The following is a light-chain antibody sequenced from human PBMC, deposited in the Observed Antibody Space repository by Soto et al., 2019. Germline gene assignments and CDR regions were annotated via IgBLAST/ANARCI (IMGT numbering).Light chain of an antibody. CDR3: QQRSNWPWT. CDR2: DAS. CDR1: QSLSNSF. J-gene: IGKJ1*01. Sequence: EIVLTPSPCTLSLSPGERATLSCRASQSLSNSFIAWYQQKPGQAPRLLIYDASNRATGIPARFSGSGSGTDFTLTISSLEPEDFAVYYCQQRSNWPWTFGQGTKVDIK. V-gene: IGKV3-11*01.